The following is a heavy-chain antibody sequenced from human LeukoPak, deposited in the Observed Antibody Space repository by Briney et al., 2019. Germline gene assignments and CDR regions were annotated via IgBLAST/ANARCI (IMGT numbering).Heavy chain of an antibody. CDR2: ISSSSSYI. Sequence: PGGSLRLSCAASGFTFSSYSMNWARQAPGKGLKWFPSISSSSSYICYADSVKGRFTISRDNAKNSLYLQMNSLRAEDTAVYYCAASYSSSWTRFDYWGQGTLVTVSS. J-gene: IGHJ4*02. V-gene: IGHV3-21*01. CDR3: AASYSSSWTRFDY. D-gene: IGHD6-13*01. CDR1: GFTFSSYS.